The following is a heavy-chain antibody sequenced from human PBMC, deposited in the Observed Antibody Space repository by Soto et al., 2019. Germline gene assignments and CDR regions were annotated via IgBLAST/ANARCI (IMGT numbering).Heavy chain of an antibody. CDR3: VRDGSKSLRDWFDP. CDR2: VYATGTT. V-gene: IGHV4-4*07. J-gene: IGHJ5*02. CDR1: GGSISKFY. Sequence: SETLSLTCNVSGGSISKFYWAWIRKTAGNGLEWMGRVYATGTTDYNPSLRSRVAMSVDISKKTFSLRLRSVTGADSGVYYCVRDGSKSLRDWFDPWGQGILVTVS.